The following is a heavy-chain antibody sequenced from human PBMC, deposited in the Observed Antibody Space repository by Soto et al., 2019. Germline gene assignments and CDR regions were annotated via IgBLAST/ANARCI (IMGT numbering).Heavy chain of an antibody. CDR1: GFTFSSYS. Sequence: GGSLRLSCAASGFTFSSYSMNWVRQAPGKGLEWVSSISSSSSYIYYADSVKGRFTISRDNAKNSLYLQMNSLRAEDTAVYYCARAFDYAGWFDPWGQGTLVTVSS. D-gene: IGHD4-17*01. V-gene: IGHV3-21*01. J-gene: IGHJ5*02. CDR3: ARAFDYAGWFDP. CDR2: ISSSSSYI.